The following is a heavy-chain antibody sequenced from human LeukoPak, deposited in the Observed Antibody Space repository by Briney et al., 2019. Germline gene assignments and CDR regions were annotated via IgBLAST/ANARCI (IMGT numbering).Heavy chain of an antibody. CDR3: ARDDRYYYDSSGYYSYFDY. Sequence: ASVKVSCKASGYTFSNYGINWVRQAPGQGLEWMGWISANNGNTNYAQKFQGRVTMTRDTSISTAYMELSRLRSDDTAVYYCARDDRYYYDSSGYYSYFDYWGQGTLVTVSS. CDR2: ISANNGNT. D-gene: IGHD3-22*01. CDR1: GYTFSNYG. V-gene: IGHV1-18*01. J-gene: IGHJ4*02.